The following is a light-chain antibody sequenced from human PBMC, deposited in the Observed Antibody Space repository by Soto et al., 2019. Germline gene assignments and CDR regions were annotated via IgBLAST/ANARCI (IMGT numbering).Light chain of an antibody. V-gene: IGKV3-20*01. CDR3: QQSASSVT. CDR1: HSVSSTF. Sequence: DTVLTQSPGTLSLSPGETATLTCSASHSVSSTFLAWYQQKPGQAPTLLIYDADTRATGIPDRFSGSGFGTHFTLTFSSLEPEDFAMYDCQQSASSVTFGQGTRLEI. CDR2: DAD. J-gene: IGKJ5*01.